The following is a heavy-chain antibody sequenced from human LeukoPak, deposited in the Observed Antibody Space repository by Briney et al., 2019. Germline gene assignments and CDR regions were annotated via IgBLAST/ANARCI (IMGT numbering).Heavy chain of an antibody. CDR1: GFTFSTYA. CDR3: AKQGSDSSPKFHDY. J-gene: IGHJ4*02. V-gene: IGHV3-23*01. D-gene: IGHD2-21*02. Sequence: GGSLRLSCAASGFTFSTYAMTWVRQAPGKGLDWVSSISGAANTFYYADSVRGRFTISRGSSGNTVHLQMDSLRADDTAVYYCAKQGSDSSPKFHDYWGQGTLVTVSS. CDR2: ISGAANTF.